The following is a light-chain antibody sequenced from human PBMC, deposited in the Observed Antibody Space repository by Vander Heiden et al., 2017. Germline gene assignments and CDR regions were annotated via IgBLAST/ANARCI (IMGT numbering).Light chain of an antibody. CDR2: AAS. CDR3: QQSYSTPLYT. Sequence: DIQMTQSPSSLSASVGDRVTITCRASQSISSYLNWYQQKPAKAPKLLIYAASSLQSGVPSRFSGSGSGTDFTLTISSLQPEDFATYYCQQSYSTPLYTFGQGTKLEIK. CDR1: QSISSY. V-gene: IGKV1-39*01. J-gene: IGKJ2*01.